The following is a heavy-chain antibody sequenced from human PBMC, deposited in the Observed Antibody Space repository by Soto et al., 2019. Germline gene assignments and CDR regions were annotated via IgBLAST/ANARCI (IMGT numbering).Heavy chain of an antibody. CDR3: AHSSRPLDTRNWGFNY. Sequence: QITLKESGPTLVKPTQTLTLTCTFSGFSLSTSGVGVGWIRQPPGKALEWLALIYWDDDKRYSPSLKSRLTITNDTSKNQVVLTMTTMDPVDTATYYCAHSSRPLDTRNWGFNYWGQGTLVTVSS. D-gene: IGHD3-16*01. J-gene: IGHJ4*02. CDR2: IYWDDDK. V-gene: IGHV2-5*02. CDR1: GFSLSTSGVG.